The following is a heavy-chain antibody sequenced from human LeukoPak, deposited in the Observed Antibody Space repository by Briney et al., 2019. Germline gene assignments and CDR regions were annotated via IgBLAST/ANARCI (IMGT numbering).Heavy chain of an antibody. CDR2: INWNGGST. V-gene: IGHV3-20*04. CDR3: ARLDDFWSGYWGNYYYYMDV. Sequence: GGSLRLSCAASGFTFDDYGMSWVRQAPGKGLEWVSGINWNGGSTGYADSVKGRFTIFRDNAKNSLYLQMNSLRAEDTAVYYCARLDDFWSGYWGNYYYYMDVWGKGTTVTVSS. J-gene: IGHJ6*03. CDR1: GFTFDDYG. D-gene: IGHD3-3*01.